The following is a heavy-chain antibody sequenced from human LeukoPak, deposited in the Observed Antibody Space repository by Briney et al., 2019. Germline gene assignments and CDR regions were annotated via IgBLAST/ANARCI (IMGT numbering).Heavy chain of an antibody. V-gene: IGHV1-8*03. D-gene: IGHD3-10*01. CDR3: ARGRSQTNYFDY. J-gene: IGHJ4*02. CDR2: MNPNSGNT. Sequence: ASVKVSCKASGYTFTSYDINWVRQATGQGLEWMGWMNPNSGNTGYAQKFQGRVTITRNTSISTAYMELSSLRSEDTAVYYCARGRSQTNYFDYWGQGTLVTVSS. CDR1: GYTFTSYD.